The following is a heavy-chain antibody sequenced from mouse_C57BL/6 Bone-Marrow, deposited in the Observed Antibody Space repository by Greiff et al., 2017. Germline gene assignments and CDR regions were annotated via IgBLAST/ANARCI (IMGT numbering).Heavy chain of an antibody. Sequence: QVQLQQSGAELVKPGASVKLSCKASGYTFTSYWMHWVKQRPGRGLERIGRIDPNSGGTKYNEKFKSKATLTVDKPSSTAYMQLSSLTSEDSAVYYCASSIQYYGSSYGGAMDYWGQGTSVTVSS. CDR2: IDPNSGGT. J-gene: IGHJ4*01. V-gene: IGHV1-72*01. D-gene: IGHD1-1*01. CDR1: GYTFTSYW. CDR3: ASSIQYYGSSYGGAMDY.